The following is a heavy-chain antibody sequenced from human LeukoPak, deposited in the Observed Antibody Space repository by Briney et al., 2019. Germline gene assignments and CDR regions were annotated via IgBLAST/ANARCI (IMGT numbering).Heavy chain of an antibody. J-gene: IGHJ6*02. Sequence: GESLKISCKGSGYSFTSYWIGWVRQMPGKGLEWMGIIYPDDSDTRYSPSFQGQVTISADKSISTAYLQRSSLKASDTAMYYCARHASYYYGSGPYYYYGMDVWGQGTTVTVSS. CDR1: GYSFTSYW. V-gene: IGHV5-51*01. D-gene: IGHD3-10*01. CDR3: ARHASYYYGSGPYYYYGMDV. CDR2: IYPDDSDT.